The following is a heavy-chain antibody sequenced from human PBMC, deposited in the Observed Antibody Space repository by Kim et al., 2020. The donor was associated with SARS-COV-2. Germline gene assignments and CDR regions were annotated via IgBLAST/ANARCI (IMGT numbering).Heavy chain of an antibody. D-gene: IGHD1-20*01. J-gene: IGHJ4*02. CDR1: HGSVSGYY. CDR2: VYFGGTT. CDR3: ARHFGDSTTYYNWDS. V-gene: IGHV4-59*08. Sequence: SETLSLTCSVSHGSVSGYYWSWIRQPPGKGLEWIGYVYFGGTTMYNPSLRGRVSLSLHTSRNQVFLDLSSVTAADTAVYYCARHFGDSTTYYNWDSWGPGTLVTVSS.